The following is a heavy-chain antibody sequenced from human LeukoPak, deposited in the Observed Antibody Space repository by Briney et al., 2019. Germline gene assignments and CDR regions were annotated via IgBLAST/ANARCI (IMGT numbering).Heavy chain of an antibody. CDR1: GYTFTDYY. CDR2: INPNSGAT. J-gene: IGHJ2*01. Sequence: ASVKVSCKASGYTFTDYYIHWVRQAPGQGLEWVGYINPNSGATEYAQNFQGRVTMTRDTSISTANMELTRPRSDDTAVYYCARPRGPYYWYFDLWGRGTLVSVSS. CDR3: ARPRGPYYWYFDL. V-gene: IGHV1-2*02.